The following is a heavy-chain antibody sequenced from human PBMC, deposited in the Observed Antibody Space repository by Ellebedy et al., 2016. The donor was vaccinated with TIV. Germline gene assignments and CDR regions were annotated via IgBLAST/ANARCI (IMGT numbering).Heavy chain of an antibody. Sequence: GGSLRLSXAASGLTFSSVAMSWVRQAPGKGLEWVSGVSDSGGRTYYADSVKGRFTISRDNSKNMLYLQMNSLRVDDTAVYYCAKEESSGRFDYWGQGTLVTVSS. D-gene: IGHD6-19*01. CDR3: AKEESSGRFDY. CDR2: VSDSGGRT. J-gene: IGHJ4*02. CDR1: GLTFSSVA. V-gene: IGHV3-23*01.